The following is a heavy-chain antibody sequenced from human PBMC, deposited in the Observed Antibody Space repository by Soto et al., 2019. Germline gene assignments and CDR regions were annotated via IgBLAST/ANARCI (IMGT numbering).Heavy chain of an antibody. CDR1: GFMFSSYG. CDR2: IHPSGGST. V-gene: IGHV3-23*01. CDR3: AKDPSTGPPDC. D-gene: IGHD3-9*01. J-gene: IGHJ4*02. Sequence: GGSLRLSCAAAGFMFSSYGMSWVRQAPGKGLQWVATIHPSGGSTHYAESVRGRFTISRDNSRDTLYLQMNSLRAEDTAVYYCAKDPSTGPPDCWGQGALVTVSS.